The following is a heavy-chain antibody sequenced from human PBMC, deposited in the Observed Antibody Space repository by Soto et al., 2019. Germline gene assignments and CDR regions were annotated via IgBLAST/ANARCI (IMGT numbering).Heavy chain of an antibody. CDR1: GDSVSSNSAA. D-gene: IGHD6-13*01. V-gene: IGHV6-1*01. J-gene: IGHJ5*02. CDR2: TYYRSKWYN. CDR3: EREGIAAAGTLSNWFAP. Sequence: PSQTLSLTCAISGDSVSSNSAAWNWIRQSPSRGLEWLGRTYYRSKWYNDYAVSVKSRITINPDTSKNQFSLQLNSVTPEDTAVNFFEREGIAAAGTLSNWFAPGGGGTLVTVPS.